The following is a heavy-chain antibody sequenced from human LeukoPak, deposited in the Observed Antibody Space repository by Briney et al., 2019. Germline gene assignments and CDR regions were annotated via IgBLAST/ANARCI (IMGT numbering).Heavy chain of an antibody. CDR3: ARAIMGTENLDY. CDR2: VSHDGSTE. D-gene: IGHD5-18*01. J-gene: IGHJ4*02. Sequence: PGGSLRLSCAASGFSFSTYAMHWVRQAPGMGPEWVAVVSHDGSTEYYTDSVRGRFTISRDNSKNTFFLQLNGLRTGDTAVYYCARAIMGTENLDYWGQGTLVTVSS. CDR1: GFSFSTYA. V-gene: IGHV3-30*10.